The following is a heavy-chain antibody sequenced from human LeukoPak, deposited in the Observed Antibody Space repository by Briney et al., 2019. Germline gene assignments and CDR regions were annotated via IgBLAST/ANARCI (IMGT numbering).Heavy chain of an antibody. J-gene: IGHJ4*02. Sequence: KSSETLSLTCTVSGDSISSYYWIWMPQPAGKGREWIGRIYTSGSTNYNPSLKSRVTISVDTSKNQFSLKLSSVTAADTAVYYCARDNPYENSSGWTLDYWGQGTLVTVSS. CDR1: GDSISSYY. D-gene: IGHD6-19*01. V-gene: IGHV4-4*07. CDR2: IYTSGST. CDR3: ARDNPYENSSGWTLDY.